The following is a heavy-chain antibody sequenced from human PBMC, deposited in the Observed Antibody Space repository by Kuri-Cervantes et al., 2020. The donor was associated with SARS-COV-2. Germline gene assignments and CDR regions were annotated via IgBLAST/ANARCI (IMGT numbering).Heavy chain of an antibody. CDR3: ARGYGSRSSFDY. Sequence: ASVKVSCKASGYTFTSYGIGWVRQAPGQGLEWMVWISTYYGDTDYAQSFQDRVTMTTDTSTSTAYMELKSLRSDDTAVYYCARGYGSRSSFDYWGQGTLVTVSS. CDR2: ISTYYGDT. V-gene: IGHV1-18*01. D-gene: IGHD6-13*01. CDR1: GYTFTSYG. J-gene: IGHJ4*02.